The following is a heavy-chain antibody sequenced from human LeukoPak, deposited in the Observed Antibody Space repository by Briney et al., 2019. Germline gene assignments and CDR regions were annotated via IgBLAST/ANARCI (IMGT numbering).Heavy chain of an antibody. CDR1: GRSISSYY. CDR3: ARELWPDY. CDR2: IYYSGST. J-gene: IGHJ4*02. D-gene: IGHD5-18*01. V-gene: IGHV4-59*01. Sequence: PSETRSLTCTVSGRSISSYYWSWIRQPPRKGLEWIGYIYYSGSTNYNPSLKSRVTISVNTSKNQFSLKLSSVTAADTAVYYCARELWPDYWGQGTLVTVSS.